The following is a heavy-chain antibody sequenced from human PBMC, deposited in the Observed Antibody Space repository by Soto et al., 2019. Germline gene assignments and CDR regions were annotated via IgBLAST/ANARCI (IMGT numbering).Heavy chain of an antibody. Sequence: EVQLLESGGGLVQPGGSLRLACAASGFTFTSCAMSWVRQAPGMGLEWVSGICDGGGSTYNADSERGRFTISRDNFKNKMYLQMNSLRANDTAGYYCATLLRDSSDYYHGWAQYFQHWGQGTLVTVSS. CDR1: GFTFTSCA. CDR2: ICDGGGST. J-gene: IGHJ1*01. D-gene: IGHD3-22*01. CDR3: ATLLRDSSDYYHGWAQYFQH. V-gene: IGHV3-23*01.